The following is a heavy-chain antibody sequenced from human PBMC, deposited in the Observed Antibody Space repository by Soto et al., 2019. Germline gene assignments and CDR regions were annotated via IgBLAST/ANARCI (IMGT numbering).Heavy chain of an antibody. J-gene: IGHJ3*02. V-gene: IGHV1-18*01. D-gene: IGHD3-22*01. CDR3: ARDRENYYDSSGYYAANDAFDI. Sequence: ASVKVSCKASGYTFTSYGISWVRQAPGQGLEWMGWISAYNGNTNYAQKLQGRVTMTTDTSTSTAYMELRSLRSDDTAVYYCARDRENYYDSSGYYAANDAFDIWGQGTMVTVS. CDR1: GYTFTSYG. CDR2: ISAYNGNT.